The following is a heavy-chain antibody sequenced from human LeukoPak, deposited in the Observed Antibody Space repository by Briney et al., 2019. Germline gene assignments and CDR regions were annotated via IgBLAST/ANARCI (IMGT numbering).Heavy chain of an antibody. CDR1: IGSISSDY. V-gene: IGHV4-59*01. CDR3: ARAGGSIAARLDY. D-gene: IGHD6-6*01. J-gene: IGHJ4*02. Sequence: SETLSLTCTVSIGSISSDYWSWIRQPPGKGLEWIGYIYYSGSTNYNPSLKSRVTISVDTSKNQFSLKLSSVTAADAAVYYCARAGGSIAARLDYWGQGTLVTVSS. CDR2: IYYSGST.